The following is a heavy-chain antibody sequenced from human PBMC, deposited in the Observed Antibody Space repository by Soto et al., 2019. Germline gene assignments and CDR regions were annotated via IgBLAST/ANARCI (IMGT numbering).Heavy chain of an antibody. CDR1: GYTFTEYY. CDR3: ASDPLGGGDQYHFEY. Sequence: ASVKVSCKASGYTFTEYYLYWVRQAPGQGPEWLGGINPRTGDTNQAQKFQGRVTMTRDMSLTTAYMELHRLTSDDTAVYYCASDPLGGGDQYHFEYWGQGSLVNVSS. V-gene: IGHV1-2*02. D-gene: IGHD3-16*01. CDR2: INPRTGDT. J-gene: IGHJ4*02.